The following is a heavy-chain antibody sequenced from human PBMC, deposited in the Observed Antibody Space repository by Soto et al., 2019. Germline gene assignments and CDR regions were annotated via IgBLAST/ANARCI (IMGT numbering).Heavy chain of an antibody. D-gene: IGHD2-8*01. CDR1: SGYIGTSNW. J-gene: IGHJ6*02. CDR3: ARRTWGMDV. V-gene: IGHV4-4*02. CDR2: IFHSGNT. Sequence: QVDLQESARGLVKPSETLSHPCGVSSGYIGTSNWGSWVRQTPGKGLEWIGEIFHSGNTYYNPSLASRVTISVDTSKNQFSLNLRSVTAADTAVYYCARRTWGMDVWGQGTTVTVSS.